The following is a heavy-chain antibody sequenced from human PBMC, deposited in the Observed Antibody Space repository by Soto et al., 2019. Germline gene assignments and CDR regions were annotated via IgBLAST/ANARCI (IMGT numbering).Heavy chain of an antibody. CDR2: INHSGST. J-gene: IGHJ6*03. CDR3: ARAAIFWRPYYYYMDV. V-gene: IGHV4-34*01. D-gene: IGHD3-9*01. Sequence: QVQLQQWGAGLLKPSETLSLTCAVYGGSFSGYYWSWIRQPPGQGLEWIGEINHSGSTNYNPSLKSRVTMSVDTSKNQCALKLSSVAAEDTAVYYCARAAIFWRPYYYYMDVWGKGTTVTVSS. CDR1: GGSFSGYY.